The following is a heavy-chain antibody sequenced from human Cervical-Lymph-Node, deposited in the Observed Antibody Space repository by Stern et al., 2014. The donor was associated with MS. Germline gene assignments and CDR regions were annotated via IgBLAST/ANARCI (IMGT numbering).Heavy chain of an antibody. CDR3: ARGELKEGLVRGMDV. D-gene: IGHD1-26*01. J-gene: IGHJ6*02. CDR1: GGTFSSYA. V-gene: IGHV1-69*01. Sequence: VQLVESGAEVKKPGSSVKVSCKASGGTFSSYAISWVRQPPGQGLERLGGIIHIFGTANYAQKFQGRVTITADESTSTAYMELSSLRSEDTAVYYCARGELKEGLVRGMDVWGQGTTVTVSS. CDR2: IIHIFGTA.